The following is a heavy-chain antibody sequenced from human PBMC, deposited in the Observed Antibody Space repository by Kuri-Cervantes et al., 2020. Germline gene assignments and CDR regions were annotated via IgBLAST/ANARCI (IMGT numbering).Heavy chain of an antibody. CDR1: XFTFSSYS. Sequence: GESLKISCAASXFTFSSYSMNWVRQAPGKGLEWASAISGSGGSRSYADAVKGRFTISRDNSXNTLYLQMNSLRAEDTAVYYCARHSSTRARGGRIDYWGQGTLVTVSS. CDR2: ISGSGGSR. CDR3: ARHSSTRARGGRIDY. J-gene: IGHJ4*02. V-gene: IGHV3-23*01. D-gene: IGHD2-2*01.